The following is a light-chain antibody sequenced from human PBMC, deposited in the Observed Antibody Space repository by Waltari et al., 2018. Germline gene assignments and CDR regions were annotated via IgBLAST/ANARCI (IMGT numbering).Light chain of an antibody. CDR2: DTY. J-gene: IGKJ1*01. CDR1: ETVTNNY. CDR3: HQCAHSPRT. Sequence: EIVLTQSPGTLSLSPGERATLSRRASETVTNNYLAWFQQKPGQTPRLLIYDTYLRATGVPDRFSGSGSGTDFTLTISRLEPEDFAVYYCHQCAHSPRTFGQGTRVEIK. V-gene: IGKV3-20*01.